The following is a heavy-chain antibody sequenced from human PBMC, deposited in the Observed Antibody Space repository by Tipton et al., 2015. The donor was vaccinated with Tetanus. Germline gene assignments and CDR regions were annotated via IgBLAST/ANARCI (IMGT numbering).Heavy chain of an antibody. CDR2: ISGSGGST. Sequence: TASGFTFSSYAMSWVRQAPGKGLEWVSAISGSGGSTYYADSVKGRFTISRDNSKNTLYLQMNSLRAEDTAVYYCAGRDNYYDSSGYYYVPHPDYWGQGTLVTVSS. D-gene: IGHD3-22*01. V-gene: IGHV3-23*01. J-gene: IGHJ4*02. CDR3: AGRDNYYDSSGYYYVPHPDY. CDR1: GFTFSSYA.